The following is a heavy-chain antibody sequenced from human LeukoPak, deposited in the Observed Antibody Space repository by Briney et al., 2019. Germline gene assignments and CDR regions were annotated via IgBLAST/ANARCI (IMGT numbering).Heavy chain of an antibody. J-gene: IGHJ6*02. CDR1: GYTFTSYD. CDR2: MNPNSGNT. Sequence: GASVKVSCKASGYTFTSYDINWVRQATGQGLEWMGWMNPNSGNTGYAQKFQGRVTMTRNTSISTAYMELSSLRSEDTAVYCCAREDYYYYGMDVWGQGTTVTVSS. V-gene: IGHV1-8*01. CDR3: AREDYYYYGMDV.